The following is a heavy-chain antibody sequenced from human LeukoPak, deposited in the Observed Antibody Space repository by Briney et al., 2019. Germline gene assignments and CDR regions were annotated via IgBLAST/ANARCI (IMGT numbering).Heavy chain of an antibody. CDR3: ARDRGGSYSAIDY. CDR2: ISSNSSTI. J-gene: IGHJ4*02. CDR1: GFTFSSYS. Sequence: GGSLRLSCAASGFTFSSYSMNWVRQAPGKGLEWVSFISSNSSTIYYAGSVKGRFTISRDNAKNSLYLQMNSLRAEDTAVYYCARDRGGSYSAIDYWGQGTLVTVSS. V-gene: IGHV3-48*04. D-gene: IGHD1-26*01.